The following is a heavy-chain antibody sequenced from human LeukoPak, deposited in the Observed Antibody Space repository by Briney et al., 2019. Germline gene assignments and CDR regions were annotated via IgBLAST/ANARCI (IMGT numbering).Heavy chain of an antibody. Sequence: GGSVRLSCAASGFTFSSYAMSWVRQAPGKGLEWVSAISGSGGSTYYADSVKGRFTISRDNSKNTLYLQMNSLRAEDTAVYYCAKVPAYYYDSASPFDYWGQGTLVTVSS. J-gene: IGHJ4*02. CDR1: GFTFSSYA. D-gene: IGHD3-22*01. V-gene: IGHV3-23*01. CDR2: ISGSGGST. CDR3: AKVPAYYYDSASPFDY.